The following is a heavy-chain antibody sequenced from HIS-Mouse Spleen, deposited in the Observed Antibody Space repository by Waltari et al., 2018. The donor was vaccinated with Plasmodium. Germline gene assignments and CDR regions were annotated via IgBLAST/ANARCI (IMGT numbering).Heavy chain of an antibody. CDR1: GYTFTSYG. J-gene: IGHJ4*02. V-gene: IGHV1-18*01. CDR3: ARLLPGVHGHFDY. CDR2: ISAYNGNT. D-gene: IGHD1-26*01. Sequence: SAKVSCKASGYTFTSYGIRWVRPAPGQGLEWMGWISAYNGNTNYAQKLQGRVTMNTDTSTSTAYRELRSLRSDDTAVYYCARLLPGVHGHFDYWGQGTLVTVSS.